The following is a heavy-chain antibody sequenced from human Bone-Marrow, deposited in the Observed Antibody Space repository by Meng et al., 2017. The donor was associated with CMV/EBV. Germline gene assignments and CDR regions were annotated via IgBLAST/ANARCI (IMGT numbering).Heavy chain of an antibody. CDR2: MIPILGIA. CDR3: ARPYDSSGYYFGAYFDY. CDR1: GGTFSSYA. J-gene: IGHJ4*02. V-gene: IGHV1-69*10. D-gene: IGHD3-22*01. Sequence: SVKVSCKASGGTFSSYAISWVRQAPGQGLEWMGGMIPILGIANYAQKFQGRVTITADKSTSTAYMELSSLRSEDTAVYYCARPYDSSGYYFGAYFDYWGQGTLVTVSS.